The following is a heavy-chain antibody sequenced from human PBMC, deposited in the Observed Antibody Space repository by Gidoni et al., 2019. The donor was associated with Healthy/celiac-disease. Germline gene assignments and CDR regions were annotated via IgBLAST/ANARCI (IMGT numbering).Heavy chain of an antibody. J-gene: IGHJ4*02. Sequence: EVQLVESGGGLVQPGGSLRLSCAASGFTVSSNYMSWVRQAPGKGLEWVSVIYSGGSTYYADSVKGRFTISRHNSKNTLYLQMNSLRAEDTAVYYCARGGATIGVEDYFDYWGQGTLVTVSS. D-gene: IGHD5-12*01. CDR3: ARGGATIGVEDYFDY. V-gene: IGHV3-53*04. CDR1: GFTVSSNY. CDR2: IYSGGST.